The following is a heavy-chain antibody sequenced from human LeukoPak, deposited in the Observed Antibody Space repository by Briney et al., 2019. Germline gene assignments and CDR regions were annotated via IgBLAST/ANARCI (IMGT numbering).Heavy chain of an antibody. CDR1: AFPFSRSA. Sequence: PGGSLRLSCAASAFPFSRSAMSWVRQAPGKGLEGVSVISGGGGITNYADSVKGRFTISRDNSNNTLSLQMNSLRVEDTAVYYCAKGGSTVTTEDVVDYWGQGTLVTVSS. CDR3: AKGGSTVTTEDVVDY. D-gene: IGHD4-17*01. CDR2: ISGGGGIT. V-gene: IGHV3-23*01. J-gene: IGHJ4*02.